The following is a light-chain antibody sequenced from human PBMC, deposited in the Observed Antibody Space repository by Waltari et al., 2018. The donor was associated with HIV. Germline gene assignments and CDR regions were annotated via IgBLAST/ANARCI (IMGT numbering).Light chain of an antibody. Sequence: QSALTQPASVSGSLGQSITISCTGTSSAIGSYNLVSWYQQYPGKAPKVIIYDVNKWPSGVSHRFSGFKADNTASLTISGLQAEDEADYYCCSYAGSPTFVIFGGGTKVTVL. J-gene: IGLJ2*01. CDR2: DVN. CDR1: SSAIGSYNL. CDR3: CSYAGSPTFVI. V-gene: IGLV2-23*02.